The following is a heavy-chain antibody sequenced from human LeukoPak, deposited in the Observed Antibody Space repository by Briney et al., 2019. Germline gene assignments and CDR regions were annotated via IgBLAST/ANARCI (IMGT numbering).Heavy chain of an antibody. V-gene: IGHV3-74*01. D-gene: IGHD6-13*01. CDR2: IISEGRST. CDR1: GFTFSSYW. J-gene: IGHJ4*02. CDR3: AAGGSWYYNY. Sequence: GGPLRLSCAASGFTFSSYWMHWVRQAPGKARVWVSRIISEGRSTSYAGSVKGRFTFPRESPKNSLYLQMDSLRAEDTAVYYCAAGGSWYYNYWGQGTLVSVSS.